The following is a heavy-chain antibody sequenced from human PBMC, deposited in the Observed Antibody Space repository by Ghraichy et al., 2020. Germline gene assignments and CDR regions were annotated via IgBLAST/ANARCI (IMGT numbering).Heavy chain of an antibody. CDR1: GFTFSSYS. CDR3: AKTSRGAQYRPYFQH. D-gene: IGHD3-10*01. Sequence: GGSLRLSCAASGFTFSSYSMNWVRQAPGKGLEWVSYISSSSSTIYYADSVKGRFTISRDNAKNSLYLQMNSLRAEDTAVYYCAKTSRGAQYRPYFQHWGQGTLVTVSS. J-gene: IGHJ1*01. V-gene: IGHV3-48*04. CDR2: ISSSSSTI.